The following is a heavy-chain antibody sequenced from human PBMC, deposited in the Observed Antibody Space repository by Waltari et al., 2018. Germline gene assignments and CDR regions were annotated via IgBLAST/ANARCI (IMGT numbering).Heavy chain of an antibody. CDR1: GGSISSGGYS. D-gene: IGHD3-16*01. V-gene: IGHV4-61*02. CDR3: ARDSLGERHAEYFQH. J-gene: IGHJ1*01. CDR2: IYTSGST. Sequence: QLQLQESGSGLVKPSQTLSLTCAVSGGSISSGGYSWSWIRQPPGKGLEWIGRIYTSGSTTYNPSLKSRVTMSVDTSKNQFSLKLSSVTAADTAVYYCARDSLGERHAEYFQHWGQGTLVTVSS.